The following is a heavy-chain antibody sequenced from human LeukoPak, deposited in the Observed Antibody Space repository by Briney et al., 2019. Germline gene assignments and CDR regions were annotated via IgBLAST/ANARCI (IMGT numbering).Heavy chain of an antibody. J-gene: IGHJ3*02. V-gene: IGHV3-48*03. CDR2: ISSSGSTI. D-gene: IGHD3-10*01. CDR1: GFTFSSYE. CDR3: AREGVRGVMWAFDI. Sequence: GGSLRLSCAASGFTFSSYEMNWVRQAPGKGLEWVSYISSSGSTIYYADAVKGRFTISRDNAKNSLYLQMNSLRAEDTAVYYCAREGVRGVMWAFDIWGQGTMVTVSS.